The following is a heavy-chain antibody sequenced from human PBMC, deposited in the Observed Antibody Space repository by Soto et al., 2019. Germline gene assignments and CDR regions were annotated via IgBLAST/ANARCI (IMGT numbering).Heavy chain of an antibody. CDR3: ANDRLAGGFDY. V-gene: IGHV3-23*01. CDR1: GFTFSSYA. J-gene: IGHJ4*02. D-gene: IGHD1-26*01. Sequence: GGSLRLSCAASGFTFSSYAMHWVRQAPGKGLEWVSLVTATAGTTYYTDSVKGRFTISRDNSRNTVYLQMNSLRADDTAVYYCANDRLAGGFDYWGQGTVITVSS. CDR2: VTATAGTT.